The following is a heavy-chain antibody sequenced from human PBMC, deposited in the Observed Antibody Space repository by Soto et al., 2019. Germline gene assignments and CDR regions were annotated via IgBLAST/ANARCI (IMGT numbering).Heavy chain of an antibody. V-gene: IGHV3-33*01. Sequence: PGGSLRPSCAAAGVTFRSYGMHWVRQAPGKGVEWVAVIWYDGSNKYYADSVKGRFTISRDNSKNTLYLQMNSLRAEDTAVYYCAREPPYPSYCSSTSCYGDYFDYWGQGTLVTVSS. CDR2: IWYDGSNK. CDR3: AREPPYPSYCSSTSCYGDYFDY. D-gene: IGHD2-2*01. CDR1: GVTFRSYG. J-gene: IGHJ4*02.